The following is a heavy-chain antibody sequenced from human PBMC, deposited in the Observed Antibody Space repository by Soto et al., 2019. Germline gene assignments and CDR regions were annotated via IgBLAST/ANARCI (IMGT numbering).Heavy chain of an antibody. J-gene: IGHJ5*02. CDR2: IIASFGKT. V-gene: IGHV1-69*05. CDR3: ARVYSSSWYPRGFDP. Sequence: SVKVSCKASGGTFSSYAISWVRQAPGQRLEWMGGIIASFGKTKYSQKFQGRVTITRDTSTSTAYMELSSLRSEDTAVYYCARVYSSSWYPRGFDPWGQGTLVTVSS. D-gene: IGHD6-13*01. CDR1: GGTFSSYA.